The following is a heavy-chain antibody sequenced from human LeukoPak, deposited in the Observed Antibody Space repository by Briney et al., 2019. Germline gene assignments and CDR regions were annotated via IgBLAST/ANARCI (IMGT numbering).Heavy chain of an antibody. CDR3: ARAYYDSSAYHHAVYFDY. Sequence: GASVKVSCKASGYTFNSYYMHWVRQAPGQGLEWMGIINPSDDSTRYAQKFQGRVTIAKDTSTNTVYMDLSSLSSDDTAVYYCARAYYDSSAYHHAVYFDYWGQGTLVTVSS. V-gene: IGHV1-46*02. CDR1: GYTFNSYY. D-gene: IGHD3-22*01. CDR2: INPSDDST. J-gene: IGHJ4*02.